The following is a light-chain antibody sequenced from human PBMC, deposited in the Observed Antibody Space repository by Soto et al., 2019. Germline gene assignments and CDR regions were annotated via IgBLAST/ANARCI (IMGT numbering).Light chain of an antibody. CDR3: QQYGSSPTWT. Sequence: EIVLTQSPGTLSLSPGERATLSCRASQSVSSSYLAWYQQKPGQAPRLLIYGASGRATGIPDRFSGGGSGTDFTLTISRLEPEDFAVYYCQQYGSSPTWTFGQGTKVEIK. CDR2: GAS. J-gene: IGKJ1*01. CDR1: QSVSSSY. V-gene: IGKV3-20*01.